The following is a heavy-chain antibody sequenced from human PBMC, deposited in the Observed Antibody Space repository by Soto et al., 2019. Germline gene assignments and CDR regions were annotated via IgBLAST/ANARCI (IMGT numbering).Heavy chain of an antibody. D-gene: IGHD6-6*01. CDR1: TFTINTYS. Sequence: GGSLRLSCVASTFTINTYSLNWVRQAPGKGLEWVSSITSGSSFIDYADSVKGRFTISRDNAKNSLYVEMNSLRVEDSAVYYCARKGPRAARPNHWGQGTLVTVSS. V-gene: IGHV3-21*04. J-gene: IGHJ5*02. CDR2: ITSGSSFI. CDR3: ARKGPRAARPNH.